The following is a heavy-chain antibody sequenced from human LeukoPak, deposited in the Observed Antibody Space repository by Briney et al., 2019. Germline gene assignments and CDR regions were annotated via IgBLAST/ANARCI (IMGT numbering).Heavy chain of an antibody. CDR1: GDSVSSNSAA. D-gene: IGHD3-3*01. J-gene: IGHJ5*02. Sequence: SQTLSLTCAISGDSVSSNSAAWNWIRQSPSRGLEWLGRTYYRSKWYSDYAVSVKSRITINPDTSKNQFSLQLNSVTPEDTAVYYCARGREVLRFLEWLPKDNWFDPWGQGTLVTVSS. CDR3: ARGREVLRFLEWLPKDNWFDP. V-gene: IGHV6-1*01. CDR2: TYYRSKWYS.